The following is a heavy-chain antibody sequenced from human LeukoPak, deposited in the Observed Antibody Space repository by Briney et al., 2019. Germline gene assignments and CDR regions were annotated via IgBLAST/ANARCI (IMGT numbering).Heavy chain of an antibody. CDR3: AGGWPYGDYDDYFDY. CDR1: TDSMTYIF. V-gene: IGHV4-4*07. CDR2: IYTSGST. D-gene: IGHD4-17*01. Sequence: SETLSLTCNFSTDSMTYIFWSWIRQPAGKGLEWIGRIYTSGSTNYNPSLKSRVTISVDTSKNQLSLKLSSVTAADTAVYYCAGGWPYGDYDDYFDYWGQGTLVTVSS. J-gene: IGHJ4*02.